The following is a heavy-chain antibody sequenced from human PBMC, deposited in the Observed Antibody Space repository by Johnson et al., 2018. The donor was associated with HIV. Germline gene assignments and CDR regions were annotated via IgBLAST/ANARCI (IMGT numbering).Heavy chain of an antibody. J-gene: IGHJ3*02. V-gene: IGHV3-30*04. D-gene: IGHD3-22*01. CDR2: ISYDGSNK. CDR3: ARDRSTPQPYYYDSNRYPAAFDI. CDR1: GFTFSSYA. Sequence: QVQLVESGGGVVQPGRSLRLSCAASGFTFSSYAMHWVRQSPGKGLEWVAVISYDGSNKYYAASVKGRFTISRDNSKNTLYLQMNSLRAEDTAVYDCARDRSTPQPYYYDSNRYPAAFDIWGQGTMVTVSS.